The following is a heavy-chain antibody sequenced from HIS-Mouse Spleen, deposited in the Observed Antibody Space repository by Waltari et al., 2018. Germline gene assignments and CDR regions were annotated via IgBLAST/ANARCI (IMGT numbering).Heavy chain of an antibody. CDR1: GGSISSSSYY. CDR2: IYYRVST. J-gene: IGHJ5*02. D-gene: IGHD4-17*01. CDR3: ARDYGDNWFDP. V-gene: IGHV4-39*07. Sequence: QLQLQESGPGLVKPSETLSLPCTVSGGSISSSSYYWGWIRQPPGKGLEWIGGIYYRVSTYYNPSLKSRVTISVETSKNQFSLKLSSVTAADTAVYYCARDYGDNWFDPWGQGTLVTVSS.